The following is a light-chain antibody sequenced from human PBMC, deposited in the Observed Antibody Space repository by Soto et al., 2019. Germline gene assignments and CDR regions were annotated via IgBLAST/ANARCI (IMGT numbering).Light chain of an antibody. CDR1: QSISSY. Sequence: DIQMTQSPSSLSASVGDRVTITCRASQSISSYLNWYQQKPGTAPKLLLYAASSLQSGVPSRFSGSGSGTDFTLTISSLQPEDFATYYCQQSDSSPWTFGQGTKLEIK. CDR2: AAS. CDR3: QQSDSSPWT. J-gene: IGKJ2*02. V-gene: IGKV1-39*01.